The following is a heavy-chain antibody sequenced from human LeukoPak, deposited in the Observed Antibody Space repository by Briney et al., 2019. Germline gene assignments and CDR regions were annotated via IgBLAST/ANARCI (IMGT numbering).Heavy chain of an antibody. J-gene: IGHJ1*01. CDR2: ISGSGGST. Sequence: HPGGSLRLSCAASGFTFSSYAMSWVRQAPGKGLEWVSAISGSGGSTYYADSVKGRFTISRDNSKNTLYLQMNSLRAEDTAVYYCAKGDNIVVVVAAGVGIQHWGQGTLVTVSS. CDR3: AKGDNIVVVVAAGVGIQH. CDR1: GFTFSSYA. V-gene: IGHV3-23*01. D-gene: IGHD2-15*01.